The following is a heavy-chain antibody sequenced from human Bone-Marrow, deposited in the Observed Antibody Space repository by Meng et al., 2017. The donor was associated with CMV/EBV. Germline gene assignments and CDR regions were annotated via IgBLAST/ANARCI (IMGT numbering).Heavy chain of an antibody. CDR3: ARGKYSGGYYPLDC. J-gene: IGHJ4*02. D-gene: IGHD3-22*01. Sequence: QVQLQQWGAGLLKPSETLSLTCAVYGESFSPYYWTWIRQPPGKGLEWIGEINHSGSTNYNPSLKSRVTISVDTSKNQFSLKLTSVTAADSALYYCARGKYSGGYYPLDCWGQGTLVTVSS. CDR1: GESFSPYY. V-gene: IGHV4-34*01. CDR2: INHSGST.